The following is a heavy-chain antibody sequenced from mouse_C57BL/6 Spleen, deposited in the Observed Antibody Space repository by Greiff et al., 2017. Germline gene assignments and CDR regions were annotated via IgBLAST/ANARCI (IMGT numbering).Heavy chain of an antibody. CDR2: IDPSDSYT. Sequence: QVHVKQPGAELVRPGASVKLSCKASGYTFTSYWMHWVKQRPGKGLEWIGVIDPSDSYTNYNQKFKGKATLTVDTSSSTAYRQLSSLTSEDSAVYYCAREAGPWFAYWGQGTLVTVSA. D-gene: IGHD3-2*02. CDR3: AREAGPWFAY. J-gene: IGHJ3*01. V-gene: IGHV1-59*01. CDR1: GYTFTSYW.